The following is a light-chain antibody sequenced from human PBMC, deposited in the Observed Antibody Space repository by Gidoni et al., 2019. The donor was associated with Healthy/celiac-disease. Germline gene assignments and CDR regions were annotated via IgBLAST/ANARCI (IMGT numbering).Light chain of an antibody. CDR3: QQYDNLPRT. V-gene: IGKV1-33*01. CDR2: DAS. Sequence: IQMTQSPSSLSASVGDRVTITCQASQDISNYLNWYQQKPGKAPKLLIYDASNLETGVPSRVSGSGSGTDFTFTISSLQPEDIATYYCQQYDNLPRTFGPGTKVEIK. CDR1: QDISNY. J-gene: IGKJ3*01.